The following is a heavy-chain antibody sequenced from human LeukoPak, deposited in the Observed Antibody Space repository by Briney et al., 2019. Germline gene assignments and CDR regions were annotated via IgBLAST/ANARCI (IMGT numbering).Heavy chain of an antibody. CDR2: ISGSGGST. D-gene: IGHD3-22*01. J-gene: IGHJ4*02. CDR1: GFTFSSYA. CDR3: AKARHYDSSGYYPFDY. Sequence: GGSLRLSCAASGFTFSSYAMSWVRQAPGKGLEWVSAISGSGGSTYYADSVKGRFTISRNNSKNTLYLQMNSLRAEDTAVYYCAKARHYDSSGYYPFDYWGQGTLVTVSS. V-gene: IGHV3-23*01.